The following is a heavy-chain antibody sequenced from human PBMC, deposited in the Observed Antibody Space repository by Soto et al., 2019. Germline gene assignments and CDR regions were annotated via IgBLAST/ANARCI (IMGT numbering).Heavy chain of an antibody. CDR3: AHRTSLITMVRGVIYGFDY. Sequence: QITLKESGPPLVNPTQTLTLTCTFSGFSLSTSGVGVGWIRQPPGKALEWLALIYWDDDKRYSPSLKSRLTITKDTSKNQVVLTMTNMDPVDTATYYCAHRTSLITMVRGVIYGFDYWGQGTLVTVSS. V-gene: IGHV2-5*02. D-gene: IGHD3-10*01. CDR1: GFSLSTSGVG. CDR2: IYWDDDK. J-gene: IGHJ4*02.